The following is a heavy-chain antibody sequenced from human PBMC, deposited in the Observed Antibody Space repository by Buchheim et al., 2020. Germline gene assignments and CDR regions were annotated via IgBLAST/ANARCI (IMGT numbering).Heavy chain of an antibody. Sequence: QVQLVESGGGVVQPGGSLRLSCAASGFTFSTYAIHWVRQAPGKGLQWVGVIWHDGSNKYYADSVKGRFTISRDNSKNALFLQMNSLTADDMAVYYCARLRSGMDVWGQGTT. V-gene: IGHV3-33*01. J-gene: IGHJ6*02. CDR3: ARLRSGMDV. CDR1: GFTFSTYA. CDR2: IWHDGSNK.